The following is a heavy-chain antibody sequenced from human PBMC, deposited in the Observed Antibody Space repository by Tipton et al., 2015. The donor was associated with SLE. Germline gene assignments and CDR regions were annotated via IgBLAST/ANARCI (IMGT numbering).Heavy chain of an antibody. CDR2: IYSSGSA. Sequence: TLSLTCTVSGDSVSSYYWSWVRQPAGKGLEWIGRIYSSGSANYNPSLKSRVTVTADTSKNQFSLKLTSVTAADTAVYYCARNWGSFDYWGQGTLVTVSS. V-gene: IGHV4-4*07. D-gene: IGHD7-27*01. CDR3: ARNWGSFDY. J-gene: IGHJ4*02. CDR1: GDSVSSYY.